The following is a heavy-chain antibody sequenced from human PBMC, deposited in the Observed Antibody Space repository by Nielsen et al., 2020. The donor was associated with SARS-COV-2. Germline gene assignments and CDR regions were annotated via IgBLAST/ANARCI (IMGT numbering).Heavy chain of an antibody. CDR3: ATSSRGFGYGYGMDV. CDR2: IYRGGGT. D-gene: IGHD5-12*01. CDR1: GFTVSNNY. Sequence: GESLKISCAASGFTVSNNYITWARQAPGKGLEWVSVIYRGGGTYSADSVKGRFTMSRDNSKNTVYLQMNSLRAEDTAIYYCATSSRGFGYGYGMDVWGQGTTVTVSS. V-gene: IGHV3-53*01. J-gene: IGHJ6*02.